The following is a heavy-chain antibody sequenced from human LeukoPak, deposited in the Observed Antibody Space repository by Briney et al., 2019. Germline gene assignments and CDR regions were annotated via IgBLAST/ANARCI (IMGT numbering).Heavy chain of an antibody. J-gene: IGHJ4*02. Sequence: PGGSLRLSCAASGFTVSSYWIHWVRQAPGKGLVWVSLIRRDGTTSFSASVQGRFTIYREHDRNTLYPKMNSLAAEDTAVYYCARDAGQATPFDYWGPGTLVTVSS. CDR3: ARDAGQATPFDY. CDR2: IRRDGTT. V-gene: IGHV3-74*01. CDR1: GFTVSSYW. D-gene: IGHD2-15*01.